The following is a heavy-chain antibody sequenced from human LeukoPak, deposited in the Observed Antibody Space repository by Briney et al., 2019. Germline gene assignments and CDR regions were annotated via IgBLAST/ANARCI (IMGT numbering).Heavy chain of an antibody. CDR3: ARGSSSGWYGFDS. Sequence: SETLSLTCTVLGGSISSYYWSWIRQPPGKGLEWIGYIYYSGTTNYNPSLKSRVTISVDTSKNQFSLKLNSVTAADTAVYYCARGSSSGWYGFDSWGQGTLVTVSS. CDR2: IYYSGTT. D-gene: IGHD6-19*01. J-gene: IGHJ4*02. V-gene: IGHV4-59*01. CDR1: GGSISSYY.